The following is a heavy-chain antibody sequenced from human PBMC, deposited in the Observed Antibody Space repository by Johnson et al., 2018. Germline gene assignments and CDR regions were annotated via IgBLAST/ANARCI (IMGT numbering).Heavy chain of an antibody. V-gene: IGHV3-43*01. CDR1: GFTFDDYT. Sequence: EVQLVESGGVVVQPGGSLRLYCAASGFTFDDYTMHWVRQAPGKGLEWVSLISWDGGSTYYADSVKGRFTISRDNSKNSLYLQMNSLRTEDTALYYCAKDEGLSRTYYYYGRDVWGQGTTVTVSS. J-gene: IGHJ6*02. CDR2: ISWDGGST. CDR3: AKDEGLSRTYYYYGRDV.